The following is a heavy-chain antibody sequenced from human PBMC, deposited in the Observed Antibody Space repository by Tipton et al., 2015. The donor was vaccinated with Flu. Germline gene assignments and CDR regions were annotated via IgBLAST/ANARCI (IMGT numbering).Heavy chain of an antibody. D-gene: IGHD5-12*01. CDR1: GFTFGDYT. CDR2: IRRKAYGGTS. Sequence: SLRLSCTGSGFTFGDYTMTWVRQAPGKGLEWVGFIRRKAYGGTSQYAASVQGRFTISRDDSKSTAYLQMNSLKSEDTAVYYCTRDQRSGYYHWGAFDIWGQGTMVTVSS. CDR3: TRDQRSGYYHWGAFDI. J-gene: IGHJ3*02. V-gene: IGHV3-49*04.